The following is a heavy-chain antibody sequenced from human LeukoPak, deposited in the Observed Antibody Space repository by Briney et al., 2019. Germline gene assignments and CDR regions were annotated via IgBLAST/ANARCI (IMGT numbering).Heavy chain of an antibody. CDR1: GGSISSGGYY. Sequence: PSETLSLTCTVSGGSISSGGYYWSWIRQPPGKGLEWIGYIYYSGSTNYNPSLKSRVTISVDTSKNQFSLKLSSVTAADTAVYYCARGYYDILLYYYYYGMDVWGQGTTVTVSS. CDR2: IYYSGST. D-gene: IGHD3-9*01. V-gene: IGHV4-61*08. CDR3: ARGYYDILLYYYYYGMDV. J-gene: IGHJ6*02.